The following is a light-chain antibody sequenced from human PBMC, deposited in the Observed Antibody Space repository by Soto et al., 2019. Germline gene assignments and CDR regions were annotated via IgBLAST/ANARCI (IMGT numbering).Light chain of an antibody. CDR2: DAS. J-gene: IGKJ5*01. Sequence: AIRMTQSPSSLSASTGDRVTITCRASQGISSYLAWYQQKPGKAPKLLIYDASNLETGVPSRFSGSGSGTHFTLTISSLQPEDFATYYCQQLHGYPITFGQGTRLEIK. V-gene: IGKV1-8*01. CDR1: QGISSY. CDR3: QQLHGYPIT.